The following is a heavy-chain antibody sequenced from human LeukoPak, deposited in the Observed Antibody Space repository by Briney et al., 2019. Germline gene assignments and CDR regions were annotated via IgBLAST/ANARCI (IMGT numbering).Heavy chain of an antibody. CDR3: ARQISDYYYYYMDV. J-gene: IGHJ6*03. Sequence: KPSETLSLTCTVSGGSISSYYWSWIRQPPGKGLEWIGTIYYSGTTYYNPSLESRVTIFEDTSKNQFSLMLTSVTAADTAVYYCARQISDYYYYYMDVWGKGTTVTVSS. CDR1: GGSISSYY. CDR2: IYYSGTT. D-gene: IGHD2-15*01. V-gene: IGHV4-59*08.